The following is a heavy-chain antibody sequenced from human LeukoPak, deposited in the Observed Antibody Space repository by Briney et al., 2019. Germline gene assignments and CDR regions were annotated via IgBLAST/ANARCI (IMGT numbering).Heavy chain of an antibody. J-gene: IGHJ4*02. V-gene: IGHV1-24*01. CDR2: FDPEDGET. CDR3: ASRPSHYYGGNSEPFDY. D-gene: IGHD4-23*01. CDR1: GYTLTELS. Sequence: GASVKVSCKVSGYTLTELSMHWVRQAPGKGLEWMGGFDPEDGETIYAQKFQGRVTMTEDTSTDTAYMELSSLRSEDTAVYYCASRPSHYYGGNSEPFDYWGQGTLVTVSS.